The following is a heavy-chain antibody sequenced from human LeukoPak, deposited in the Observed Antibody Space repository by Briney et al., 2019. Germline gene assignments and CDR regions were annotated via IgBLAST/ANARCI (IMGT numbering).Heavy chain of an antibody. CDR1: GGSFSTYY. Sequence: SETLSLTCTVSGGSFSTYYWSWIRQPAGKGLEWIGHIDSSGTTNYNPSLKSRVTMSTDTSKNQFSLKLRSVTAADTAIYYFARDAKYYYGSRTFFFYEYWGQGTRLSVSS. J-gene: IGHJ4*02. V-gene: IGHV4-4*07. D-gene: IGHD3-10*01. CDR3: ARDAKYYYGSRTFFFYEY. CDR2: IDSSGTT.